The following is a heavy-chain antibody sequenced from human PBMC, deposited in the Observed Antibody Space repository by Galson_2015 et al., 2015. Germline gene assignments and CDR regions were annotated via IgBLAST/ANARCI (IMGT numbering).Heavy chain of an antibody. J-gene: IGHJ4*02. V-gene: IGHV3-33*01. CDR3: ARDRGYGSEFSDY. CDR2: IWYDGGYE. D-gene: IGHD5-12*01. CDR1: GFTFRSYG. Sequence: SLRLSCAASGFTFRSYGMHWVRQAPGKGLEWVATIWYDGGYEYFADTVKGRFTVARDNFKNTLYLQMNSQRAEDTAVYYCARDRGYGSEFSDYWGQGTLVTVSS.